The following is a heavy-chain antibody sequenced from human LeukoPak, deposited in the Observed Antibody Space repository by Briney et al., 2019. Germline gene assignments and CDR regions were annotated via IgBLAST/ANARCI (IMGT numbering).Heavy chain of an antibody. CDR1: GYTLTELS. CDR3: ATASNYDFWSGSRYGMDV. CDR2: FDPEDGET. Sequence: ASVKVSCKVSGYTLTELSMHWVRQAPGKGLEWMGRFDPEDGETIYAQKFQGRVTMTEDTSTDTAYMELSSLRSEDTAVYYCATASNYDFWSGSRYGMDVWGQGTTVTVSS. J-gene: IGHJ6*02. D-gene: IGHD3-3*01. V-gene: IGHV1-24*01.